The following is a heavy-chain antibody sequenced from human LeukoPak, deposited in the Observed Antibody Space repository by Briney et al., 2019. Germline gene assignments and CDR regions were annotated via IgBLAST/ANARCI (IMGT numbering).Heavy chain of an antibody. CDR2: INPSGGST. Sequence: ASVKVSCKASGYTFTSYYMHWVRQAPGQGLEWMGIINPSGGSTSYAQKFQGRVTMTRDTSTSTVYMELSSLRSEDTAVYYCARTWGSYRSIFNYFDYWGQGTLVTVSS. J-gene: IGHJ4*02. CDR1: GYTFTSYY. V-gene: IGHV1-46*01. D-gene: IGHD3-16*02. CDR3: ARTWGSYRSIFNYFDY.